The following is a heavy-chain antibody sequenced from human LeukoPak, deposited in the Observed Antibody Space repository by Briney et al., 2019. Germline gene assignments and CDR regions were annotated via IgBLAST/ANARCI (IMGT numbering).Heavy chain of an antibody. Sequence: PSQTLSLTCTVSGGSISSGGYYWSWIRQHPGKGLECIGYIYYSGSTYYNPSLKSRVTISVDTSKNQFSLKLSSVTAADTAVYYCARGSTVTTYFDYWGQGTLVTVSS. V-gene: IGHV4-31*03. J-gene: IGHJ4*02. CDR3: ARGSTVTTYFDY. CDR2: IYYSGST. CDR1: GGSISSGGYY. D-gene: IGHD4-17*01.